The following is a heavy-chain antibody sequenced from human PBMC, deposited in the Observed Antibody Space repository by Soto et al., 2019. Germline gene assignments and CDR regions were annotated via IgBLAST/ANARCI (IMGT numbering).Heavy chain of an antibody. J-gene: IGHJ4*02. Sequence: PSETLSLTCTVSGGSVSSGSYYWSWIRQPPGKGLEWIGYIYYSGSTNYNPSLKSRVTISVDTSKNQFSLKLSSVTAADTAVYYCARDRRCTNGVCDNVGNYFDYWGQGTLVTVSS. CDR2: IYYSGST. CDR3: ARDRRCTNGVCDNVGNYFDY. V-gene: IGHV4-61*01. D-gene: IGHD2-8*01. CDR1: GGSVSSGSYY.